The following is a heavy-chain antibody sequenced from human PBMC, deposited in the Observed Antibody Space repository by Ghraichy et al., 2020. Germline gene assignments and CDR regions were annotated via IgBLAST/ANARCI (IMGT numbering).Heavy chain of an antibody. Sequence: SETLSLTCTVSGGSISTYYWSWIRQSAGKRLEWIGRVYFSGDTNYNPSLKSRVTMSLDTPKNQFSLKLNSLTAADTAVYYCARGAYGSGSSNWFDPWGQGTLVTVSS. V-gene: IGHV4-4*07. CDR1: GGSISTYY. J-gene: IGHJ5*02. CDR2: VYFSGDT. D-gene: IGHD3-10*01. CDR3: ARGAYGSGSSNWFDP.